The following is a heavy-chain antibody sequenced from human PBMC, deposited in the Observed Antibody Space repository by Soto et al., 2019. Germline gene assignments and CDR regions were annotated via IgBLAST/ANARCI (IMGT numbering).Heavy chain of an antibody. CDR3: ARFGATSYFDY. D-gene: IGHD3-3*01. CDR1: GGSISFHY. CDR2: ISYSGST. J-gene: IGHJ4*02. Sequence: SETLSLTCTVSGGSISFHYWSWIRQPPGKGLEWIGYISYSGSTHYNPSLNSRVTISVDTSKNQLSLGLSSVTAADTAVYFCARFGATSYFDYWGQGSQVTVSS. V-gene: IGHV4-59*11.